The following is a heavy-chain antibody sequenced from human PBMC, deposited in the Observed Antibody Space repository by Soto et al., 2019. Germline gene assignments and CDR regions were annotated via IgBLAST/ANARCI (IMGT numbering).Heavy chain of an antibody. D-gene: IGHD2-21*02. Sequence: GGSLRLSCAASGFTFSSYSMNWVRQAPGKGLEWVSSISSSSSYIYYADSVKGRFTISRDNAKNSLYLQMNSLRAEDTAVYYCARGWVDCGGDCYLLIFDYWGQGTLVTVSS. CDR2: ISSSSSYI. J-gene: IGHJ4*02. CDR3: ARGWVDCGGDCYLLIFDY. V-gene: IGHV3-21*01. CDR1: GFTFSSYS.